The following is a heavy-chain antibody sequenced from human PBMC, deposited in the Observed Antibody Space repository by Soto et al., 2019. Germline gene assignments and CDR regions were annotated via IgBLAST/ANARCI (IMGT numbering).Heavy chain of an antibody. CDR1: GGSISGSSYY. Sequence: SETLSLTCTVSGGSISGSSYYWGWIRQPPGKGLEWIGSIYYSGSTYYNPSLKSRVTISVDTSKNQFSLKLSSVTAADTAVYYCARRRGGLYDSSGYGLVNWFDPWGQGTLVTVSS. V-gene: IGHV4-39*01. CDR3: ARRRGGLYDSSGYGLVNWFDP. D-gene: IGHD3-22*01. CDR2: IYYSGST. J-gene: IGHJ5*02.